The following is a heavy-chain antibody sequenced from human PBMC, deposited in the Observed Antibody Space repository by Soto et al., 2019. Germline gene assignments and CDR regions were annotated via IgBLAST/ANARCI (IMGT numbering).Heavy chain of an antibody. CDR2: IYHSGST. J-gene: IGHJ4*02. CDR1: GGSISSGGYS. CDR3: ARERGGYGLFDS. Sequence: SETLSLTCAVSGGSISSGGYSWSWIRQPPGKGLEWIGYIYHSGSTYYNPSLKSRVTISIDRSNDQFSLNLKSVTAADTAVYYCARERGGYGLFDSWGQGTLVTVSS. D-gene: IGHD5-18*01. V-gene: IGHV4-30-2*01.